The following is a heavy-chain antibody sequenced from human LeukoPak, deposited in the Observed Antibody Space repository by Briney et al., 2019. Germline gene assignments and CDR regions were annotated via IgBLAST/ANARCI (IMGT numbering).Heavy chain of an antibody. Sequence: SQTLSLTCTVSGGSISSGGYYWSCIRQPPGKGLEWIGYIYHSGSTYYNPSLKSRVTISVDTSKNQFSLKLSSVTAADTAVYYCARVQTFTVTTSVDAFDIWGQGTMVTVSS. J-gene: IGHJ3*02. CDR2: IYHSGST. CDR1: GGSISSGGYY. CDR3: ARVQTFTVTTSVDAFDI. V-gene: IGHV4-30-2*01. D-gene: IGHD4-17*01.